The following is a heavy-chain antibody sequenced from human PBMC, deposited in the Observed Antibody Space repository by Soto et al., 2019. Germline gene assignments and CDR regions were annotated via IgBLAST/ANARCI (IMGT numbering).Heavy chain of an antibody. Sequence: QVQVVESGGGVVKPGTSLGLSCPASGFTFSVSAIHWVGQAPGKGREWVAVISSDGGHQYYADSVRGRFTISRDNPKNTLYLQMNSLRAEGTAVYYCARPYCRSTRCYLYYYGMDVWGPGTTVTVSS. D-gene: IGHD2-2*01. CDR1: GFTFSVSA. V-gene: IGHV3-30-3*01. CDR2: ISSDGGHQ. CDR3: ARPYCRSTRCYLYYYGMDV. J-gene: IGHJ6*02.